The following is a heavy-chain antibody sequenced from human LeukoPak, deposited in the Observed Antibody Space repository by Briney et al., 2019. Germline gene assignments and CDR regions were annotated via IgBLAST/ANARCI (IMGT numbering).Heavy chain of an antibody. Sequence: GGSLRLSCAASGFTFSNYNMNWVRQAPGKGLEWVSSITSTSSYIYYADSVRGRFTISRDNAKNSLYLQMISPRAEDTAVYYCARDLSVGAKPDLGFDYWGQGTLVTVSS. J-gene: IGHJ4*02. V-gene: IGHV3-21*01. CDR2: ITSTSSYI. CDR1: GFTFSNYN. D-gene: IGHD1-26*01. CDR3: ARDLSVGAKPDLGFDY.